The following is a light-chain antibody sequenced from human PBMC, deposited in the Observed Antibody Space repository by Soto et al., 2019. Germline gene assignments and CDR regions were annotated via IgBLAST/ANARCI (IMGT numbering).Light chain of an antibody. CDR3: QQYGSSPT. Sequence: EIVLTQSPGTLSLSPGERATLSCRASQSVSSSYLAWYQQKPGQAPRLLIYGASSRATGIPDRFSGSGSGTDFTLTISRLEPEDLAVYCCQQYGSSPTFGQGTKVEI. J-gene: IGKJ1*01. V-gene: IGKV3-20*01. CDR2: GAS. CDR1: QSVSSSY.